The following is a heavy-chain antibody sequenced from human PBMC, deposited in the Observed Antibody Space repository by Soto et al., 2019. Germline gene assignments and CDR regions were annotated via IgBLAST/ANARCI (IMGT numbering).Heavy chain of an antibody. V-gene: IGHV4-59*12. D-gene: IGHD2-15*01. CDR3: ARRSIGYCSGGSCHNWFDP. Sequence: SETLSLTCSVFGGSMSPYYWSWIRQSPGKGLEWIANIYYRGNTNYNPSLESRVTISIDTSKNQFSLKLSSVTAADTAVYYCARRSIGYCSGGSCHNWFDPWGQGTLVTVSS. CDR2: IYYRGNT. CDR1: GGSMSPYY. J-gene: IGHJ5*02.